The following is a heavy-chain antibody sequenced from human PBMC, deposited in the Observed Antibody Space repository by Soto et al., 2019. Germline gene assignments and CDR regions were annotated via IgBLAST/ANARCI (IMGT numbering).Heavy chain of an antibody. V-gene: IGHV3-23*01. D-gene: IGHD6-13*01. CDR3: AKDTYLSNWYPNCFDP. J-gene: IGHJ5*02. CDR1: GFTFSSYA. CDR2: IGGSVGTT. Sequence: LRLSCAASGFTFSSYAMTWVRQAPGKGLEWVSTIGGSVGTTYYADSVKGRFTISRDNSKNTLYLQMNSLRAEDTAIYYCAKDTYLSNWYPNCFDPWGQGTLVTVSS.